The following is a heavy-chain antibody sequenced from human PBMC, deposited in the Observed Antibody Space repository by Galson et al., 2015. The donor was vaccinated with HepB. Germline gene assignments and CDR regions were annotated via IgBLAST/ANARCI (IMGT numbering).Heavy chain of an antibody. J-gene: IGHJ6*02. D-gene: IGHD6-6*01. CDR3: AKYSSSSNYYYGMDI. CDR2: ISDSGGST. Sequence: SLRLSCAASGFTFSNYAMSWVRQTPGKGLEWISVISDSGGSTYYADSVKGRFTVSRDNSKNTLYLQMNSLRVEDTAVYYCAKYSSSSNYYYGMDIWGQGTTVTVSS. V-gene: IGHV3-23*01. CDR1: GFTFSNYA.